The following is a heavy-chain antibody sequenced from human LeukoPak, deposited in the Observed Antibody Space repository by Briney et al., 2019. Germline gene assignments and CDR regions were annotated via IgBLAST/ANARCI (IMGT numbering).Heavy chain of an antibody. Sequence: GGSLRLSCTASKFTFSHYGMHWVRQAPGKGLEWVAVIQNDASTRNYVDSVKGRFTISRDNSENTVFLQMDSLRVEDTAVYYCARELSQIVWGGLDYGGQGTLVSVSS. D-gene: IGHD2-21*01. CDR3: ARELSQIVWGGLDY. V-gene: IGHV3-30*03. CDR1: KFTFSHYG. CDR2: IQNDASTR. J-gene: IGHJ4*02.